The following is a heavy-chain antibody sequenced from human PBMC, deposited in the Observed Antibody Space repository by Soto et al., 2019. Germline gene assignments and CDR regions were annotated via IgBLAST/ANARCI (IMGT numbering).Heavy chain of an antibody. J-gene: IGHJ6*02. V-gene: IGHV4-30-4*01. D-gene: IGHD4-17*01. CDR1: GGSISSGDYY. CDR2: IYYSGST. CDR3: AREVTTVVTEGLDYYYGMDV. Sequence: LSLTCTVSGGSISSGDYYWSWIRQPPGKGLEWIGYIYYSGSTYYNPSLKSRVTISVDTSKNQFSLKLSSVTAADTAVYYCAREVTTVVTEGLDYYYGMDVWGQGTTVTVSS.